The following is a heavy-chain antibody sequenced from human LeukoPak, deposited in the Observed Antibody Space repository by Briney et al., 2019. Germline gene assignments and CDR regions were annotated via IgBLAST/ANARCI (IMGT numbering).Heavy chain of an antibody. CDR1: GGSISSHY. D-gene: IGHD1-1*01. J-gene: IGHJ4*02. Sequence: SETLSLTCTVSGGSISSHYWSWIRQPPGKGLEWIGYIYYSGSTNYNPSLKSRVTISVDTSKNQFSLKLSSVTAADTAVYYCARYFSGRTLDYWGQGTLVTVSS. CDR2: IYYSGST. CDR3: ARYFSGRTLDY. V-gene: IGHV4-59*11.